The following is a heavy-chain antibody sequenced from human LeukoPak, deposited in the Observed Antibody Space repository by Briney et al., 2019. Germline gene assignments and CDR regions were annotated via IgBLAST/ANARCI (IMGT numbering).Heavy chain of an antibody. CDR1: GFTFSDFA. CDR2: ITGNGDNA. V-gene: IGHV3-23*01. CDR3: AKGGAAYSYDY. J-gene: IGHJ4*02. Sequence: GGSLRLSCAAPGFTFSDFALRWVRQAPGKGLEWVSGITGNGDNAFYADSVKGRFTTSRDNSKNTLFLQMNSLRAEDTAVYYCAKGGAAYSYDYWGQGTLVIVSS. D-gene: IGHD2-21*01.